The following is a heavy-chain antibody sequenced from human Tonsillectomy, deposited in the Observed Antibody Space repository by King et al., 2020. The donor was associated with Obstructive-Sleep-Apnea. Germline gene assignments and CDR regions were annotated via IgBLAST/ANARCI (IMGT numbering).Heavy chain of an antibody. CDR3: TRGGGDGDFIRH. J-gene: IGHJ4*02. CDR1: GFTLSSYV. V-gene: IGHV3-7*03. D-gene: IGHD4-17*01. CDR2: INQDGSEK. Sequence: DVQLVESGGGLVQPGGSLRLSCAASGFTLSSYVMTWIGQAPGKGLEWVANINQDGSEKYFVDSVKGRFTISRDNAKNSVFLQMNYLRAEDTSIYYCTRGGGDGDFIRHWGQGTLVTVSS.